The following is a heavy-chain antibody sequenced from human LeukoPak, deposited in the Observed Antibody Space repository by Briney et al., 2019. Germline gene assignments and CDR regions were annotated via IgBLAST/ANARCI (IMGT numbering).Heavy chain of an antibody. CDR1: GGSISSYY. V-gene: IGHV4-4*07. D-gene: IGHD3-22*01. CDR2: MYSSGST. Sequence: SETLSLTCTVSGGSISSYYWSWIRQPPGKGLEWIGRMYSSGSTSYNPSLTSRVTMSVDTSENQFSLNLNSVTAADTAFYYCARGRAYYDSSGFFNYWGQGILVTVSS. J-gene: IGHJ4*02. CDR3: ARGRAYYDSSGFFNY.